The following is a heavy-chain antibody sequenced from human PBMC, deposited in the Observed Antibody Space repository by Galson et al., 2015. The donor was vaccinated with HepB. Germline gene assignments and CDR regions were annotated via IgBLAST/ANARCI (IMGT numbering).Heavy chain of an antibody. CDR2: IIPIFGTA. D-gene: IGHD1-26*01. V-gene: IGHV1-69*13. CDR1: GGTFSSYA. J-gene: IGHJ6*03. Sequence: SVKVSCKASGGTFSSYAISWVRQAPGQGLEWMGGIIPIFGTANYAQKFQGRVTITADESTSTAYMELSSLRSEDTAVYYCARGPIGRGQVHYYYYMDVWGKGTTVTVSS. CDR3: ARGPIGRGQVHYYYYMDV.